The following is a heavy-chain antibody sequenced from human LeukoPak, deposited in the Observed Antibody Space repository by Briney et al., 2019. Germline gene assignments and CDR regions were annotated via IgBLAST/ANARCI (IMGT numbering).Heavy chain of an antibody. CDR3: ARGLPGRLRLGELSLRYYFDY. Sequence: ASVKVSCKASGGTFSSYNMSWVRQAPGQGLEWMGRINPILGITNYAQKFQGRVTITADKSTSTAYMELSSLRSEDTAVYYCARGLPGRLRLGELSLRYYFDYWGQGTLVTVSS. CDR1: GGTFSSYN. J-gene: IGHJ4*02. CDR2: INPILGIT. V-gene: IGHV1-69*02. D-gene: IGHD3-16*02.